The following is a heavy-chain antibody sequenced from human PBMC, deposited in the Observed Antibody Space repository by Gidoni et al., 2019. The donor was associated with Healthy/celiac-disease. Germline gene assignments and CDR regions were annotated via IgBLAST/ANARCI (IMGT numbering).Heavy chain of an antibody. J-gene: IGHJ3*02. D-gene: IGHD3-9*01. CDR1: GYPFTGYY. Sequence: QVHLVQSGAEVKKPGASVKVLCTASGYPFTGYYMQWVRQAPGQGIEWMGWITPNSGGTNYAQKFQGWGTMTRDTSSSTAYRELSRLRSDDTAVYYWARVGGYDIWTGIDAVDIWGQGTMVTVSS. CDR3: ARVGGYDIWTGIDAVDI. V-gene: IGHV1-2*04. CDR2: ITPNSGGT.